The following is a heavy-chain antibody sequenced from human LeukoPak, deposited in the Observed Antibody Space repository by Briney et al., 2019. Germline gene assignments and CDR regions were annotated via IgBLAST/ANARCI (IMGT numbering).Heavy chain of an antibody. CDR3: AKPAKTDYSDY. V-gene: IGHV3-23*01. CDR1: GFTFSNYG. J-gene: IGHJ4*02. CDR2: ISGSGTST. Sequence: GGSLRLSCAASGFTFSNYGMSWVRQAPGKGLEWVSSISGSGTSTYYADSVKGRFTTSRDNSKNTLYLQMNSLRAEDTAVYYCAKPAKTDYSDYWGQGTRVTGSS. D-gene: IGHD1-14*01.